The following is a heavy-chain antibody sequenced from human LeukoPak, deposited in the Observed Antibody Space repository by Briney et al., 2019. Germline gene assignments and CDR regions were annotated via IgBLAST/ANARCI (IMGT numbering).Heavy chain of an antibody. D-gene: IGHD3-22*01. CDR3: AREGWRTMIVVGDFDY. J-gene: IGHJ4*02. CDR2: INHSGST. V-gene: IGHV4-34*01. CDR1: GGSFSGYY. Sequence: PSETLSLTCAVYGGSFSGYYWSWIRQPPGKGLEWIGEINHSGSTNYNPSLKSRVTISVDTSKNQFSLKLSSVTAADTAVYYCAREGWRTMIVVGDFDYWGQGTLVTVSS.